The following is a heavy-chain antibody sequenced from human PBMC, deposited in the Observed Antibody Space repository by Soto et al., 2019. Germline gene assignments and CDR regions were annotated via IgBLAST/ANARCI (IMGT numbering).Heavy chain of an antibody. D-gene: IGHD2-2*01. V-gene: IGHV3-11*01. CDR2: ISSSGSTI. CDR3: ARAAASSSTFYYCMDV. Sequence: QVQLVESGGGLVKPGGSLRLSCAASGFTFSDYYMSWIRQAPGKGLEWVSYISSSGSTIYYADSVKGRFTISGDNAKNSLYLQMNRLRAEDSAVYYWARAAASSSTFYYCMDVWGQGTTVTVS. CDR1: GFTFSDYY. J-gene: IGHJ6*02.